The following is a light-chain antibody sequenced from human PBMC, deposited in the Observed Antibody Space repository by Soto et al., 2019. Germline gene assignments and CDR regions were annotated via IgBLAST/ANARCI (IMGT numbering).Light chain of an antibody. CDR3: QNYNSAPFT. CDR2: AAS. CDR1: QGISNY. J-gene: IGKJ3*01. Sequence: DIQMTQSPSSLSASVGDRVTITCRASQGISNYLAWYQQKPGKVPKLLIYAASTWQSGVPSRFSGSGSGTDFTLTISRLQPEDVANYYCQNYNSAPFTFGPGTKVDIK. V-gene: IGKV1-27*01.